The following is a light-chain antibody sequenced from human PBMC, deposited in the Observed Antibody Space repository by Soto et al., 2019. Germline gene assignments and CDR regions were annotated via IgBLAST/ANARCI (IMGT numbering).Light chain of an antibody. J-gene: IGKJ1*01. CDR2: KAS. V-gene: IGKV1-5*03. CDR3: QQYSIYSRA. CDR1: QTISSW. Sequence: DIQMTQSPSTLSGSVGDRVTITCRASQTISSWLAWYQQKPGKAPKLLIYKASTLKSGVPSRFSGSGSGTEFTLTISSLQPDDFDTFYCQQYSIYSRAFGSGTKVDIX.